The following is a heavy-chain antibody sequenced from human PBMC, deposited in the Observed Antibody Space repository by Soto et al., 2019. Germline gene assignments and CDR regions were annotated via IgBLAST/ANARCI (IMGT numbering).Heavy chain of an antibody. CDR1: GGTFSSYA. J-gene: IGHJ3*02. D-gene: IGHD2-15*01. V-gene: IGHV1-69*06. CDR3: ASGVTPHCSGGSCYSWAFDI. CDR2: IIPIFGTA. Sequence: VASVKVSCKASGGTFSSYAISWVRQAPGQGLEWMGGIIPIFGTANYAQKFQGRVTITADKSTSTAYMELSSLRSEDTAVYYCASGVTPHCSGGSCYSWAFDIWGQGTMVTVS.